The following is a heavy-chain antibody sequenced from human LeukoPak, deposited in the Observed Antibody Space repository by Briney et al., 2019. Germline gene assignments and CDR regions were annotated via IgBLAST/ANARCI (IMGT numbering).Heavy chain of an antibody. CDR2: INQDGSEE. Sequence: GGSLRLSCAASGFTLSTYWMHWVRQAPGKGLEWVAHINQDGSEEHYMDSVKARFTISRDNAKNSLSLQMNSLRAEDTAVYYCVRDGGVSGYDLLDYWGQGTLATVSS. CDR1: GFTLSTYW. V-gene: IGHV3-7*01. D-gene: IGHD5-12*01. CDR3: VRDGGVSGYDLLDY. J-gene: IGHJ4*02.